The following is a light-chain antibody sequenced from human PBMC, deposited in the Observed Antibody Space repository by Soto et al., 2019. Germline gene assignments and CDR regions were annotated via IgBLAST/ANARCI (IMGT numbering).Light chain of an antibody. CDR3: QQRSNWPWT. Sequence: EIVLTQSPATLSLSPGERATLSCRASQSVSNFLAWYQQKPGQAPRLLISDASNRATGIPGRFSGSGSGTEFRLTISSLEPEDFAVYYCQQRSNWPWTFGQGTKVEIK. V-gene: IGKV3-11*01. J-gene: IGKJ1*01. CDR1: QSVSNF. CDR2: DAS.